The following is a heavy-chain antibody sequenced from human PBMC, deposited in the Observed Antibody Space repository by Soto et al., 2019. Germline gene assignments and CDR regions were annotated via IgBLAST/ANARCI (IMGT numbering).Heavy chain of an antibody. V-gene: IGHV4-30-2*01. Sequence: PSETLSLTCAVSGGSISSGGYSWSWIRQPPGKGLEWIGYIYHSGSTYYNPSLKSRVTISVDRSKNQFSLKLSSVTAADTAVYYCARGPEEYQLLPFDYWGQGTLVTVSS. D-gene: IGHD2-2*01. CDR1: GGSISSGGYS. J-gene: IGHJ4*02. CDR3: ARGPEEYQLLPFDY. CDR2: IYHSGST.